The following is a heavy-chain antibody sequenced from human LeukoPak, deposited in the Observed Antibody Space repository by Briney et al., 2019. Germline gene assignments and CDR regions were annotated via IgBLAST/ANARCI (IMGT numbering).Heavy chain of an antibody. Sequence: GGSLRLSCAASGFTFSGYWMHWVRQAPGKGLAWVANIKTDGSETYYVDSVKGRFTISRDNAKNSVYLQMNSLRAEDTAIYYCARTGKFDSWGQGTLVTVSA. CDR2: IKTDGSET. J-gene: IGHJ5*01. V-gene: IGHV3-7*05. CDR3: ARTGKFDS. CDR1: GFTFSGYW.